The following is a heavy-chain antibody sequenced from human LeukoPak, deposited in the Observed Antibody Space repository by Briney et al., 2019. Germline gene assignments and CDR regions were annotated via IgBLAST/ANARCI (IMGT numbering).Heavy chain of an antibody. CDR1: GFTFSNYG. CDR2: IWFDGSNE. J-gene: IGHJ2*01. D-gene: IGHD2-15*01. V-gene: IGHV3-33*01. CDR3: ARDRCSGGRCYHDWYFDL. Sequence: GGSLRLSCAASGFTFSNYGMHWVRQAPGKGLEWVAVIWFDGSNEYYADSVHGRFTISRDNSKNTVHLQMNSLSAEDTAVYYCARDRCSGGRCYHDWYFDLWGRGTLVTVSS.